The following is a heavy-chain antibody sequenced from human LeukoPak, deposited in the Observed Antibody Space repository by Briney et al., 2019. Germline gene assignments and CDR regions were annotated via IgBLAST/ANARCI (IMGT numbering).Heavy chain of an antibody. Sequence: GGSLRLSCAASRFTFRNYVIHWVRQAPGKGLEWVAVTSSDLNVKLYADSVKGRFTISRDNSRSTLYLQMNSLRPEDTAIYYCAREGYYGSGSPPSLYFDYWGQGTLVTVSS. CDR1: RFTFRNYV. CDR3: AREGYYGSGSPPSLYFDY. J-gene: IGHJ4*02. D-gene: IGHD3-10*01. V-gene: IGHV3-30-3*01. CDR2: TSSDLNVK.